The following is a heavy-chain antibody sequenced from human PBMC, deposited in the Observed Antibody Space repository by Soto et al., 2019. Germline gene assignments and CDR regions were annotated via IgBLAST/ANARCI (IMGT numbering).Heavy chain of an antibody. CDR2: IRKDGSQR. J-gene: IGHJ3*01. D-gene: IGHD6-25*01. CDR1: EFAFSSYW. CDR3: ARDVSPGSSGLYFEAFDF. Sequence: EVQLVESGGGLVQPGGSLTLSCAASEFAFSSYWMTWVRQAPGKGLEWVANIRKDGSQRSYFDSVRGRFTISRDNSKNSLYLQMNSLRAEDTALYFCARDVSPGSSGLYFEAFDFWGQGTMVTVSS. V-gene: IGHV3-7*05.